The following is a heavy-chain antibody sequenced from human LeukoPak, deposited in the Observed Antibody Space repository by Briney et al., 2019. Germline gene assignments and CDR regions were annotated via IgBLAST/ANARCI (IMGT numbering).Heavy chain of an antibody. Sequence: PGGSLRLSCVVSGFTLRSYAMSWVRQAPGKGLQWVSSLGISGDYFWYAGSVKGRFTISRDNSKNTLYLQMNSLRAEDTAVYYCAKGANYYDSSDYWGQGTLVTVSS. V-gene: IGHV3-23*01. J-gene: IGHJ4*02. CDR1: GFTLRSYA. D-gene: IGHD3-22*01. CDR3: AKGANYYDSSDY. CDR2: LGISGDYF.